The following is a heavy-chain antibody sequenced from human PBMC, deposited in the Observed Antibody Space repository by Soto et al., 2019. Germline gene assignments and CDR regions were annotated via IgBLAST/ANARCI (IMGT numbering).Heavy chain of an antibody. D-gene: IGHD3-22*01. J-gene: IGHJ3*02. CDR2: INHSGST. CDR3: ARRPYYYDSSGYADAFDI. Sequence: SETLSLTCAVYGGSFSGYYWSWIRQPPGKGLEWIGEINHSGSTNYNPSLKSRVTISVDTSKNQFSLKLSSVTAADTAVYYCARRPYYYDSSGYADAFDIWGQGTMVTV. CDR1: GGSFSGYY. V-gene: IGHV4-34*01.